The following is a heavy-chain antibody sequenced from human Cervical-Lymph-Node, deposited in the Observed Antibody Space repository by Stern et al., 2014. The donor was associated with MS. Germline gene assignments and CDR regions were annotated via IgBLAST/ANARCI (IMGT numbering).Heavy chain of an antibody. V-gene: IGHV1-2*02. Sequence: VQLVESGAEVQKPGASVKVSCKASGYSFTAYFIHWVRQAPGQGLEWMGWISTDTGGANYAQRFQGRVTMTRDTSISTTYMELSRLRSDDTAVYYCARDRGSHSDYWGQGTLVTVSS. D-gene: IGHD1-26*01. CDR3: ARDRGSHSDY. CDR1: GYSFTAYF. CDR2: ISTDTGGA. J-gene: IGHJ4*02.